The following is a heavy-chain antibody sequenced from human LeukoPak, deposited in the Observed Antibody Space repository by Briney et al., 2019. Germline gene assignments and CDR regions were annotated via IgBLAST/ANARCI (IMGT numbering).Heavy chain of an antibody. Sequence: GSLGPSRATSGIHFNNYGMHWVRQGPGQGLEGVAFIRYDGSNKYYADSVKGRFTISRDNSKNTLYLQMNSLRAEDTAVYYCAKAGTTNCPRHWGQGTLVTVSS. D-gene: IGHD1-1*01. CDR1: GIHFNNYG. J-gene: IGHJ4*02. CDR2: IRYDGSNK. V-gene: IGHV3-30*02. CDR3: AKAGTTNCPRH.